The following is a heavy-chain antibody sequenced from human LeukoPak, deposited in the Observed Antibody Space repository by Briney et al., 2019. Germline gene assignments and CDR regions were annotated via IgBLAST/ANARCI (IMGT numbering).Heavy chain of an antibody. CDR3: ARGDTAIPRY. CDR1: GGSISSDY. Sequence: SETLSLTCTVSGGSISSDYWSWIWQPPGKGLEWIGYIYYSGSTNYNPSLKSRVTMSVDTSKNQFSLRLSSVTAADTAVYYCARGDTAIPRYWGQGTLVTVSS. D-gene: IGHD5-18*01. J-gene: IGHJ4*02. V-gene: IGHV4-59*01. CDR2: IYYSGST.